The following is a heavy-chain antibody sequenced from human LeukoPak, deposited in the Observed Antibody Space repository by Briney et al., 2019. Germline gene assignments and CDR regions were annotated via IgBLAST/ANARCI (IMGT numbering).Heavy chain of an antibody. CDR2: TYYRSTWYN. D-gene: IGHD2-2*01. Sequence: SQTLSLTCAISGDSVSSNSVTWNWIRQSPPRGLEWLGRTYYRSTWYNDYALSVRGRITVNPDTSKNQFSLHLNSVTPEDTAVYYCARRLTQYDCFDPWGQGILVAVSS. CDR3: ARRLTQYDCFDP. J-gene: IGHJ5*02. CDR1: GDSVSSNSVT. V-gene: IGHV6-1*01.